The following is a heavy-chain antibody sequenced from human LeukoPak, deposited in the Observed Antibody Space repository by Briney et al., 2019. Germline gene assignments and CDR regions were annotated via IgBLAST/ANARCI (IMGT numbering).Heavy chain of an antibody. CDR3: ARGGSRGEVWFDP. V-gene: IGHV1-8*02. J-gene: IGHJ5*02. CDR1: GYTFTSYG. D-gene: IGHD1-26*01. Sequence: WASVKVSCKASGYTFTSYGISWVRQAPGQGLEWMGWMNPNSGNTGYAQKFQGRVSMTRNTSISTAYMELSSLTSEDTAVYYCARGGSRGEVWFDPWGQGTLVTVSS. CDR2: MNPNSGNT.